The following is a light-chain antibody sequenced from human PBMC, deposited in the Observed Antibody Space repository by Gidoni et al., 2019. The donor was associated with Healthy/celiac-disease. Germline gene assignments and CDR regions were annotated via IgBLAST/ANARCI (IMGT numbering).Light chain of an antibody. CDR2: AAS. J-gene: IGKJ3*01. Sequence: DIQMTQSPSSLSASVGDRVTITCRASQGISNYLAWYQQKPGKVPKLLIYAASTWQSGVPSRFSGSGSGTDFTLTISSLQPEDVATYYCQKYNSAPPFTFGPGTKVEIK. CDR3: QKYNSAPPFT. V-gene: IGKV1-27*01. CDR1: QGISNY.